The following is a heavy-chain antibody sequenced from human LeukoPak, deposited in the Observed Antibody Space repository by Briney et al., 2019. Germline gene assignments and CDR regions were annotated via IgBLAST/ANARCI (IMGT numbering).Heavy chain of an antibody. CDR2: IGRSGTTI. V-gene: IGHV3-11*04. Sequence: GGSLRLSCAASGFTFSDYYMSWIRQVPGKGLEWVSYIGRSGTTIHYADSVKGRFTISWDNAKKSLYLQMNSLRAEDTAVYYCTTGGLTRLANDYWGQGTLVTVSS. J-gene: IGHJ4*02. D-gene: IGHD4/OR15-4a*01. CDR1: GFTFSDYY. CDR3: TTGGLTRLANDY.